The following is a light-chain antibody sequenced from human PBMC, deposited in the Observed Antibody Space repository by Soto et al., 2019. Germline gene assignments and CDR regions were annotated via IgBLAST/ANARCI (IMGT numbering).Light chain of an antibody. J-gene: IGKJ5*01. CDR1: QSVSSY. CDR2: DAS. CDR3: QQRSNWPPKIT. V-gene: IGKV3-11*01. Sequence: EIVLTQSPATLSLSPGERATLSCRASQSVSSYLAWYPQKPGQAPRLLIYDASNTATAIPARFSGSGSGTDFTLTISSLEPEDFAVYYCQQRSNWPPKITFGQGTRLEIK.